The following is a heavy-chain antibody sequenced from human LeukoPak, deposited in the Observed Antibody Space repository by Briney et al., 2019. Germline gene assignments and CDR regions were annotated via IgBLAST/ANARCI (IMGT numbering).Heavy chain of an antibody. CDR3: WPLSSSWTDY. Sequence: GGSLRLSCAASGLTFSSYSMNWVRQAPGKGLEWVSSISSSSSYIYYADSVKGRFTISRDNAKNSLYLQMNSLRAEDTAVYYCWPLSSSWTDYWGQGTLVTVSS. V-gene: IGHV3-21*01. D-gene: IGHD6-6*01. CDR2: ISSSSSYI. CDR1: GLTFSSYS. J-gene: IGHJ4*02.